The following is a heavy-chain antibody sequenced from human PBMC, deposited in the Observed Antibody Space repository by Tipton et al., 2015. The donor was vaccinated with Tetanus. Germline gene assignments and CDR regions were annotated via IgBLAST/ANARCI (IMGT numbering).Heavy chain of an antibody. D-gene: IGHD1-26*01. CDR1: GFPFSTYW. CDR2: INSDGSGT. J-gene: IGHJ4*02. V-gene: IGHV3-74*01. Sequence: SLRLSCEASGFPFSTYWMHWVRQAPGKGLVWVSRINSDGSGTSYADSVKGRFTISRDNAKNSLYLQMNSLRAEDTALYYCARTRATSRYSGNYYLGTEFEYWGQGTLVTVPS. CDR3: ARTRATSRYSGNYYLGTEFEY.